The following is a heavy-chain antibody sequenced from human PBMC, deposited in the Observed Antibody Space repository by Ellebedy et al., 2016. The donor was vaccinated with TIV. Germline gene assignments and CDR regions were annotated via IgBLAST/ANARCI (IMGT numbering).Heavy chain of an antibody. CDR3: ATVADFWSGYDYYMDV. D-gene: IGHD3-3*01. J-gene: IGHJ6*03. CDR2: IYPGDSDT. V-gene: IGHV5-51*01. CDR1: GYSFTSYW. Sequence: GESLKISCKGSGYSFTSYWIGWVRQMPGKGLEWMGIIYPGDSDTRYSPSFQGQVTISADKSISTAYLQWSSLKASDTAMYYCATVADFWSGYDYYMDVWGKGTTVTVSS.